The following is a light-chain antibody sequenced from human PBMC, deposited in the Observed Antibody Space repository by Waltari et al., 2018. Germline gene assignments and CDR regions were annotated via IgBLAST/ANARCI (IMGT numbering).Light chain of an antibody. CDR2: EVT. J-gene: IGLJ3*02. Sequence: QSALTQPPSASGSPGQSVTISCPGTSSDVGGFNYVSWYQQNPGKVPKLMIYEVTKRPSGVPDRFSGSTSGNTASLTVSGLQTEDEADYYCSSYAGGSWVFGGGTNLTVL. CDR3: SSYAGGSWV. V-gene: IGLV2-8*01. CDR1: SSDVGGFNY.